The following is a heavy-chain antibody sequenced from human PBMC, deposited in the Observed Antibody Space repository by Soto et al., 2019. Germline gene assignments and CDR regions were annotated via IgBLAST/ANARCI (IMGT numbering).Heavy chain of an antibody. CDR2: IYYSGST. J-gene: IGHJ6*03. CDR1: GGSISSYY. D-gene: IGHD6-13*01. Sequence: SETLSLTCTVSGGSISSYYWSWIRQPPGKGLEWIGYIYYSGSTNYNPSLKSRVTISVDTSKNQFSLKLSSVTAADTAVYYCAREKQQRGGYYYYMDVWGKGTTVTVSS. V-gene: IGHV4-59*01. CDR3: AREKQQRGGYYYYMDV.